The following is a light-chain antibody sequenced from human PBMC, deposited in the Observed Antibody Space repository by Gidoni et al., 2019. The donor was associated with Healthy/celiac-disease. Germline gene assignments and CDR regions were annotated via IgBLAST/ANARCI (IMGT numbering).Light chain of an antibody. J-gene: IGKJ4*01. CDR2: DAS. V-gene: IGKV3-11*01. CDR1: QSVSSY. CDR3: QQRSNWPPLT. Sequence: VLTQSPATLSLSPGERATLSCRASQSVSSYLAWYQQKPGQAPRLLIYDASNRATGIPARFSGSGSGTDFTLTISSLEPEDFAVYYCQQRSNWPPLTFGGGTKVEIK.